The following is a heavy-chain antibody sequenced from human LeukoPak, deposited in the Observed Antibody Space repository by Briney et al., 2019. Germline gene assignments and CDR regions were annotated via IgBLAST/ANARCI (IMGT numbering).Heavy chain of an antibody. D-gene: IGHD6-13*01. CDR2: INPNSGGT. J-gene: IGHJ4*02. Sequence: ASVKVSCKASGYTVTGYYMHWVRQAPGQGLEWMGWINPNSGGTKYAQKFQGRVTLTRDTSISTAYMELSSLRSDDTAVYYCASSLVAAAGTSFDSWGQGTLVTVSS. CDR1: GYTVTGYY. V-gene: IGHV1-2*02. CDR3: ASSLVAAAGTSFDS.